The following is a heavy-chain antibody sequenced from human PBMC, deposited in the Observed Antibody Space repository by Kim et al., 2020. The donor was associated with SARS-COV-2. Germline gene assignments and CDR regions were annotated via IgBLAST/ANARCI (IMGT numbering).Heavy chain of an antibody. Sequence: PSLKSRVTISVDTSKNQFSLKLSSVTAADTAVYYCARHSVRGVLENWFDPWGQGTLVTVSS. J-gene: IGHJ5*02. D-gene: IGHD3-10*01. V-gene: IGHV4-39*01. CDR3: ARHSVRGVLENWFDP.